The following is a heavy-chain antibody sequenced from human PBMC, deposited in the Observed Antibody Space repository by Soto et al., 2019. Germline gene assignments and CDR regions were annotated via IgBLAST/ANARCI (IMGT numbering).Heavy chain of an antibody. CDR1: GGSFSGYY. J-gene: IGHJ5*02. CDR3: ARCKLGQWLVQVRWFDP. Sequence: SETLSLTCAVYGGSFSGYYWSWIRQPPGKGLEWIGEINHSGSTNYNPSLKSRVTISVDTSKNQFSLKLSSVTAADTAVYYCARCKLGQWLVQVRWFDPWGQGTLVTVSS. V-gene: IGHV4-34*01. CDR2: INHSGST. D-gene: IGHD6-19*01.